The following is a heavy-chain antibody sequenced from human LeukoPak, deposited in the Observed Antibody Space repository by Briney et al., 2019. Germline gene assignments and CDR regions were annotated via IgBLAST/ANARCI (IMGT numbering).Heavy chain of an antibody. Sequence: PGRSLRLSPAVSGLTFRIYAMSWVRQAPGKALKCVSGNSGSGDTTYSADSVRGRFTISRANSTNTLYLQMTSLRAEDTAVYYCAKERTHYDFWSGLDYWGQGTLVTVSS. D-gene: IGHD3-3*01. CDR3: AKERTHYDFWSGLDY. V-gene: IGHV3-23*01. CDR1: GLTFRIYA. CDR2: NSGSGDTT. J-gene: IGHJ4*02.